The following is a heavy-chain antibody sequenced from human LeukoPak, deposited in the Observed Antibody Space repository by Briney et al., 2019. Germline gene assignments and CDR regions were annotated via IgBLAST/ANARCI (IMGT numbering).Heavy chain of an antibody. V-gene: IGHV1-2*02. Sequence: ASVKVSCTASGYTFTRYYMHWVRHVPGHGLEWRGWINPNSGGTNSAQKFQGRVAMTRDTSISTDYRELSRLKSDDPAVYYGARANQSYSSGWWDYWGQGTLVTVSS. CDR2: INPNSGGT. D-gene: IGHD6-19*01. CDR1: GYTFTRYY. J-gene: IGHJ4*02. CDR3: ARANQSYSSGWWDY.